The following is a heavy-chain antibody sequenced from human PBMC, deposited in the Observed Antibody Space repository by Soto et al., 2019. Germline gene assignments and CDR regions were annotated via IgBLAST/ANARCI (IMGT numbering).Heavy chain of an antibody. CDR3: ARPLSSTSCYGCYYYGMDV. CDR2: IIPIFGTA. Sequence: ASVKVSCKASGGTFSSYAISWVRQAPGQGLEWMGGIIPIFGTANYAQKFQGRVTITADESTSTAYMELSSLRSEDTAVYYCARPLSSTSCYGCYYYGMDVWGQGTTVTVSS. V-gene: IGHV1-69*13. D-gene: IGHD2-2*01. CDR1: GGTFSSYA. J-gene: IGHJ6*02.